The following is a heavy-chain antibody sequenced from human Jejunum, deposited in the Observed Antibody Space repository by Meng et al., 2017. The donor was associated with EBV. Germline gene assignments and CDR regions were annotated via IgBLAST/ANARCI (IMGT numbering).Heavy chain of an antibody. V-gene: IGHV3-30-3*01. CDR3: TREWGADY. Sequence: VQLVDSGGGGVQPGRSLRLSCAASGFTFSGHAMQWVRQAPGKGLKWVALISNDGNNKYYADSVKGRFTISRDNSKNTLYLQMNSLRVDDTALYYCTREWGADYWGQGTLVTVSS. CDR2: ISNDGNNK. J-gene: IGHJ4*02. CDR1: GFTFSGHA. D-gene: IGHD3-16*01.